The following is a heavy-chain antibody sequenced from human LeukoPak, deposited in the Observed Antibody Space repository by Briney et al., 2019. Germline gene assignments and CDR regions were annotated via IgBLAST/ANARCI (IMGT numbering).Heavy chain of an antibody. J-gene: IGHJ4*02. CDR1: GGSISSYY. D-gene: IGHD2-15*01. Sequence: SETLSLTCTVSGGSISSYYWSWIRQPPGKGLEWIGYIYTSGSTNYNPSLKSRVTISVDTSKNQFSLKLSSVTAADTAVYYCARLGILFYFDYWGQGTLVTVSS. CDR2: IYTSGST. V-gene: IGHV4-4*09. CDR3: ARLGILFYFDY.